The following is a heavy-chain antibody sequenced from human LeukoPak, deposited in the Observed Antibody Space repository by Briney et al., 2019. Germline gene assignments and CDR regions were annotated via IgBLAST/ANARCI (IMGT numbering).Heavy chain of an antibody. CDR2: IYHSGRT. Sequence: PSETLSLTCTVSGYSISSGYYWGWIRQPPGKGLEWIGSIYHSGRTFYNPSLKSRVTISVDTSKNQFSLKLSSVTAADTAVYYCARAANWNYVLNAFDIWGQGTMVTVSS. V-gene: IGHV4-38-2*02. CDR1: GYSISSGYY. CDR3: ARAANWNYVLNAFDI. D-gene: IGHD1-7*01. J-gene: IGHJ3*02.